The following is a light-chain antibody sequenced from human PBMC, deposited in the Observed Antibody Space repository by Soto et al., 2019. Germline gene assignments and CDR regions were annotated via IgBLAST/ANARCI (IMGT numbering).Light chain of an antibody. J-gene: IGKJ3*01. V-gene: IGKV3-20*01. CDR3: QQYGSS. Sequence: EIVLTQSPGTLSLSPRERATLSCRASQSVSSSYLAWYQQKPGEAPRLLIYGASNRATGIADRFSGSGSGTDFSLTISRLEPEDFAVYYCQQYGSSFGPGTKVDIK. CDR2: GAS. CDR1: QSVSSSY.